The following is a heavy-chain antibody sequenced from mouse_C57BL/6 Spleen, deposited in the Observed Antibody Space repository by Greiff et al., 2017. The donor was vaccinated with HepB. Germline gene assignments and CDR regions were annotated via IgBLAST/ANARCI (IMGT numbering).Heavy chain of an antibody. V-gene: IGHV1-80*01. CDR1: GYAFSSYW. CDR3: ARGLYVSRSNWYFDV. J-gene: IGHJ1*03. Sequence: LQQSGASVKISCKASGYAFSSYWMNWVKQRPGKGLEWIGQIYPGDGDTNYNGKFKGKATLTADKSSSTAYMQLSSLTYEDSAVYFCARGLYVSRSNWYFDVWGTGTTVTVSS. D-gene: IGHD1-1*01. CDR2: IYPGDGDT.